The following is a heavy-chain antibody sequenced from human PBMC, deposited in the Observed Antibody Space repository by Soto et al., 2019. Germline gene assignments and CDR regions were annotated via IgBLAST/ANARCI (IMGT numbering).Heavy chain of an antibody. D-gene: IGHD6-19*01. Sequence: PSETLSLTCGVYGGSFSCYYWSWIRQSPGKGLEWIGEVNPTGSTKYNPSLKSRVTISVDTSKNQFSLNLNSVTAADTALYYCARSREQWLVDAFDIWGQGTMVTVSS. CDR1: GGSFSCYY. CDR2: VNPTGST. V-gene: IGHV4-34*01. CDR3: ARSREQWLVDAFDI. J-gene: IGHJ3*02.